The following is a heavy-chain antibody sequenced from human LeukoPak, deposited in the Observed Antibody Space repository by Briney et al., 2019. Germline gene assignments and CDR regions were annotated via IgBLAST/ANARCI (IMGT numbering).Heavy chain of an antibody. CDR2: ISSSSSYI. CDR3: AKIKLLGGSCYH. J-gene: IGHJ5*02. Sequence: GGSLRLSCAASGFTFSSYSMNWVRQAPGKGLEWVSSISSSSSYIYYADSVKGRFTISRDNAKNSLYLQMNSLRAEDTAVYYCAKIKLLGGSCYHWGQGTLVTVSS. CDR1: GFTFSSYS. D-gene: IGHD2-15*01. V-gene: IGHV3-21*04.